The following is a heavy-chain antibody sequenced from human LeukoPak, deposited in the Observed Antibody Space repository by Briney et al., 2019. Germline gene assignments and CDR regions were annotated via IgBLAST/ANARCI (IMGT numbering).Heavy chain of an antibody. Sequence: PETLSLTCTVSGGSITSYYWSWIRQPPGKGLEWIGYIYYSGSTNYNPSLKSRVTISVDTSKNQFSLKLSSVTAADTAVYYCARSVHNWNDYFGYWGQGTLVTVS. J-gene: IGHJ4*01. V-gene: IGHV4-59*01. D-gene: IGHD1-20*01. CDR2: IYYSGST. CDR3: ARSVHNWNDYFGY. CDR1: GGSITSYY.